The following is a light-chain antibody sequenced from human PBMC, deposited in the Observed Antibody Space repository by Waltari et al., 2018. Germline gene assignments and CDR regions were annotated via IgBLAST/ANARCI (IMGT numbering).Light chain of an antibody. CDR1: QSVTSNY. J-gene: IGKJ1*01. CDR2: GAS. CDR3: QQYGSSPWT. V-gene: IGKV3-20*01. Sequence: DIVLTQSQGTLSLSSGETAIFSCRASQSVTSNYLAWYQQKPGQAPRLLISGASSRATGIPDRFSGSGSGTDFTLTISRLETEDFAVYHCQQYGSSPWTFGQGTKVEIK.